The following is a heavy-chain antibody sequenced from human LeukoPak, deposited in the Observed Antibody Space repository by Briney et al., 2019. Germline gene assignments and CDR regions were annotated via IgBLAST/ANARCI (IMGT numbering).Heavy chain of an antibody. Sequence: GGSLRLSCAASGFTFSNAWMSWVRQAPGKGLEWGGRIESKTDGGTTDYAAPVKGRFTISRDDSKKTLYLQMNSLKTEDTAVYYCTARSGWEFDYWGQGTLVTVSS. D-gene: IGHD6-19*01. CDR1: GFTFSNAW. J-gene: IGHJ4*02. CDR3: TARSGWEFDY. V-gene: IGHV3-15*04. CDR2: IESKTDGGTT.